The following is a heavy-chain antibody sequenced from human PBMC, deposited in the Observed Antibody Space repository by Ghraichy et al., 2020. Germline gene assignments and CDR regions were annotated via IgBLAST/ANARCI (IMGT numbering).Heavy chain of an antibody. Sequence: GPTLVKPTQTLTLTCTFSGFSLSTSGMCVSWIRQPPGKALEWLARIDWDDDKYYSTSLKTRLTISKDTSKNQVVLTMTNMDPVDTATYYCARTERIAAASEGYYYYGMDVWGQGTTVTVSS. V-gene: IGHV2-70*11. CDR1: GFSLSTSGMC. CDR2: IDWDDDK. CDR3: ARTERIAAASEGYYYYGMDV. D-gene: IGHD6-13*01. J-gene: IGHJ6*02.